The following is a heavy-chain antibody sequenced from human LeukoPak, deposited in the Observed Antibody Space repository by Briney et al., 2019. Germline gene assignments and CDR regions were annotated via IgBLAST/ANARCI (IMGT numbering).Heavy chain of an antibody. CDR3: ASSTAARVY. CDR1: GASVSSGDYY. D-gene: IGHD6-6*01. J-gene: IGHJ4*02. V-gene: IGHV4-30-4*08. Sequence: MPSETLSLTCTVSGASVSSGDYYWSWIRQPPGKGLEWIEYFYYSGSTYYNPSLKSRITISVDTSKNQFSLKLTSVTAADTAVYYCASSTAARVYWGPGTLVTVSS. CDR2: FYYSGST.